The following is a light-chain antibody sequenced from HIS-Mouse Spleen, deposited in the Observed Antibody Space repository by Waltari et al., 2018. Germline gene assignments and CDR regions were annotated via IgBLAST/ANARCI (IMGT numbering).Light chain of an antibody. CDR1: QRVLYSSNNKNY. CDR3: QQYYSTLTWT. V-gene: IGKV4-1*01. Sequence: DIVMTQSPDSLAVSLGERATINCKSSQRVLYSSNNKNYLAWYQQKPGQPPKLLIYWASPRESGVPDRFSGSGSGTDFTLTISSLQAEDVAVYYCQQYYSTLTWTFGQGTKVEIK. CDR2: WAS. J-gene: IGKJ1*01.